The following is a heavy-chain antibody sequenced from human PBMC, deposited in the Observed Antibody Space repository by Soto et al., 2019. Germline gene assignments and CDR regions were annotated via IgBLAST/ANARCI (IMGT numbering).Heavy chain of an antibody. CDR1: GGSIRSGGYY. J-gene: IGHJ4*02. Sequence: QVQLQESGPGLVKPSQTLSLTCTVAGGSIRSGGYYWSWIRQHPGKGLEWIGYIYYSGSTYYNPSIKSRVTISVATSTNQFSLKLSSVTAADTAVYYCATNGQTGGAPTFDYSGQGTLVTVSS. D-gene: IGHD1-26*01. V-gene: IGHV4-31*03. CDR3: ATNGQTGGAPTFDY. CDR2: IYYSGST.